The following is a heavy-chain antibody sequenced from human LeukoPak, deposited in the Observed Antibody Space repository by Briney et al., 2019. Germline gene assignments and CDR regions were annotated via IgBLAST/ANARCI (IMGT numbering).Heavy chain of an antibody. CDR3: ARRRYYDSSGYLD. Sequence: PSETLSLTCTASGDSIRSSSYYWDWIRQPLGKGLEWIGTIYYSGRTYYNPSLKSRVTISIDTSKNQFSLKSTSVTAADTAVYYCARRRYYDSSGYLDWGQGTLLTVSS. CDR1: GDSIRSSSYY. J-gene: IGHJ1*01. CDR2: IYYSGRT. V-gene: IGHV4-39*01. D-gene: IGHD3-22*01.